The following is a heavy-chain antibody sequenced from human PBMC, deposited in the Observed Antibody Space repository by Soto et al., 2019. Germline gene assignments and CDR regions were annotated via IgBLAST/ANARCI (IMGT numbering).Heavy chain of an antibody. J-gene: IGHJ5*02. CDR2: IYHSGST. CDR3: ARADCSAGSCYSSANWFDP. D-gene: IGHD2-15*01. V-gene: IGHV4-4*02. Sequence: SETLSLTCAVSGGSISSSNWWSWVRQPPGKGLEWIGEIYHSGSTNYIPSLKSRVTISVDKSKNQFSLKLSSVTAADTAVYYCARADCSAGSCYSSANWFDPWGQGTLVTVSS. CDR1: GGSISSSNW.